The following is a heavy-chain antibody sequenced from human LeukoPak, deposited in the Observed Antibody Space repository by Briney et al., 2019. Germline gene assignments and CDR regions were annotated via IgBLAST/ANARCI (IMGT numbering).Heavy chain of an antibody. CDR2: ISGGGGST. Sequence: GGSLRLSCAASGFTFGSHAMSWVRQAPGKGLEWVSTISGGGGSTYYADSVKGRFTISRDNSKNTPDLQMNSLRGEDTAVYYCASGIRAFDNWGQGTLVTVSA. CDR3: ASGIRAFDN. CDR1: GFTFGSHA. D-gene: IGHD1-26*01. V-gene: IGHV3-23*01. J-gene: IGHJ4*02.